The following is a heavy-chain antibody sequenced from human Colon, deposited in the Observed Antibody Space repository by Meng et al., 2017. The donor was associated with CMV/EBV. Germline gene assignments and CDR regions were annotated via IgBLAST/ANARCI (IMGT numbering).Heavy chain of an antibody. D-gene: IGHD5/OR15-5a*01. V-gene: IGHV1-2*06. Sequence: QVQLVQSVFEVKTPGASVKVSCKASGYSFTGYYLHWLRQAPGQRLEWLGRINTDDGDTKYAPKFRGRATMTRDTSITTAYMELDGLTSDDTATYYCARDRASLYYQFDSWGQGTLVTVSS. CDR3: ARDRASLYYQFDS. J-gene: IGHJ4*02. CDR1: GYSFTGYY. CDR2: INTDDGDT.